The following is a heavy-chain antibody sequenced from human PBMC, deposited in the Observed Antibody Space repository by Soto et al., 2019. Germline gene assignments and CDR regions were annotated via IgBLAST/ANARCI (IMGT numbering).Heavy chain of an antibody. V-gene: IGHV3-30*18. CDR1: GFTFSDIR. CDR3: AKDFKVSGGHYGSLNYCYGMDV. Sequence: GGALRVSCADSGFTFSDIRMNWVRQAPGKGLEWVAIISYDGILKYYADSVKGRFTISRDTSKGAVYLQMNSLTPEDTAVYYCAKDFKVSGGHYGSLNYCYGMDVWGQVTTVTVSS. CDR2: ISYDGILK. J-gene: IGHJ6*02. D-gene: IGHD3-10*01.